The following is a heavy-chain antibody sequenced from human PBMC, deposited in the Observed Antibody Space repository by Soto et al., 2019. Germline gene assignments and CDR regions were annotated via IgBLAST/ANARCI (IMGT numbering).Heavy chain of an antibody. Sequence: EVHLVESGGDLVQPGGSLRLSCAASGFTVRTNYMNWVRQAPGKGLQWVSVIHSDGTAYYADSVKGRFTISRDVSKNTLYLQMTSLRAEDTAIYYCARDPFGRDNGSSADFGHWGQGTLVTVSS. CDR1: GFTVRTNY. J-gene: IGHJ4*02. D-gene: IGHD6-25*01. CDR2: IHSDGTA. V-gene: IGHV3-53*01. CDR3: ARDPFGRDNGSSADFGH.